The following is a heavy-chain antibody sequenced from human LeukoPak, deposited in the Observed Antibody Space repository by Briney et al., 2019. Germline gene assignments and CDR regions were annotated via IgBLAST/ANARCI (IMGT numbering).Heavy chain of an antibody. D-gene: IGHD3-22*01. J-gene: IGHJ4*02. V-gene: IGHV4-4*07. CDR3: ARGTYYYDSSGLNFAY. CDR2: IYTSGST. Sequence: SETLSLTCTVSGGSISSYYWSWIRQPAGKGLEWIGRIYTSGSTNYNPSLKRRVTMSVDTSKNQLSLKLSSVTAADTAVYYCARGTYYYDSSGLNFAYWGQGTLVSVSS. CDR1: GGSISSYY.